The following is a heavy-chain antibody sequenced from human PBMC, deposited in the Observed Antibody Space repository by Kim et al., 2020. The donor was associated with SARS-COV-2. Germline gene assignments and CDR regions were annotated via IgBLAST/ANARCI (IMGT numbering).Heavy chain of an antibody. CDR3: ARDSPSGWYY. D-gene: IGHD6-19*01. V-gene: IGHV3-53*01. Sequence: STYYAESVKGRFTISKDNSKNTLYLQMNSLRAEDTAVYYCARDSPSGWYYWGQGTLVTVSS. J-gene: IGHJ4*02. CDR2: ST.